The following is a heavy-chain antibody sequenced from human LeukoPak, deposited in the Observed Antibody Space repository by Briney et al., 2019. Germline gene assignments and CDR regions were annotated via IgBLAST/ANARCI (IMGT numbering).Heavy chain of an antibody. CDR2: IYSGGST. V-gene: IGHV3-53*01. D-gene: IGHD3-22*01. CDR3: ARDQYYYDSSGYDYGDY. Sequence: GGSLRLSCAASGFTVSSNYMSWVRQAPGKGLEWVSVIYSGGSTYYADSVKGRFTISRDNSKNTLYLQMNSLRAEDTAVYYCARDQYYYDSSGYDYGDYWGQGTLVTVSS. J-gene: IGHJ4*02. CDR1: GFTVSSNY.